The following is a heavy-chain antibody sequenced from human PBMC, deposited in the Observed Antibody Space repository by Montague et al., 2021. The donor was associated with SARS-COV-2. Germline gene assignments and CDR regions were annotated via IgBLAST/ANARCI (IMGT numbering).Heavy chain of an antibody. J-gene: IGHJ4*02. Sequence: TLSLTCTVSGASISSGDYYWSWIRQPAGKGLEWNGRIYTSGGTKSNPSLNSRVTILVDTSKNQFSLNLRSVTAADTAVYYCAGVGGGTTRDFDNWGQGTLVTVSS. V-gene: IGHV4-61*02. CDR1: GASISSGDYY. D-gene: IGHD1-1*01. CDR3: AGVGGGTTRDFDN. CDR2: IYTSGGT.